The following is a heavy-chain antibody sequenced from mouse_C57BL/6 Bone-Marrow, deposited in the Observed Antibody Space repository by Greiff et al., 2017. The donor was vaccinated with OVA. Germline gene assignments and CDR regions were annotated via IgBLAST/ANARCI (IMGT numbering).Heavy chain of an antibody. CDR1: GYTFTSYT. D-gene: IGHD2-5*01. V-gene: IGHV1-4*01. J-gene: IGHJ2*01. CDR2: INPSSGYT. CDR3: ARAYSNYYYFDY. Sequence: VQLQQSGAELARPGASVKMSCKASGYTFTSYTMHWVKQRPGQGLEWIGNINPSSGYTKYNQKFKDKATLTADKSSSTAYMQLSSLTSEDSAVYYCARAYSNYYYFDYWGQGTTLTVSS.